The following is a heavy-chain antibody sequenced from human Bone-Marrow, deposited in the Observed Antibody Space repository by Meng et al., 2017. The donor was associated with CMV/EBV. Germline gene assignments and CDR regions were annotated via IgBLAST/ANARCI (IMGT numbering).Heavy chain of an antibody. CDR2: INHSGSP. D-gene: IGHD3-16*01. CDR1: AGSFLRSY. V-gene: IGHV4-34*01. CDR3: ASADLYYDYVWGSER. Sequence: VCAGSFLRSYWSWLRHPPGKGLEWIREINHSGSPNSNPSLKRRVTISVDTSTNQFSLKLSSVTAADTAVYYCASADLYYDYVWGSERWGQGTLVTVSS. J-gene: IGHJ4*02.